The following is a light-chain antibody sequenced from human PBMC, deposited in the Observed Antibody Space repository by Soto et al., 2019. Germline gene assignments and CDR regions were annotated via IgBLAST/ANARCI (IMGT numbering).Light chain of an antibody. CDR3: CSYAGTNNPVL. CDR1: SSDVGVYNY. CDR2: EVS. Sequence: QSALTQPPSASGSPGQSVTISCTGTSSDVGVYNYVSWYQQHPGKAPKLMIYEVSKRPSGVPDRFSGSKSGNTASLTVSGLQAEDEADYYCCSYAGTNNPVLFGGGTKLTVL. J-gene: IGLJ2*01. V-gene: IGLV2-8*01.